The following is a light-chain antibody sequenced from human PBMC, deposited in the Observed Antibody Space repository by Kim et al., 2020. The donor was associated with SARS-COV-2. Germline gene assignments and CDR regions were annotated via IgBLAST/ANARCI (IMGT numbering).Light chain of an antibody. J-gene: IGLJ1*01. CDR1: SSNIGSHT. V-gene: IGLV1-44*01. CDR3: AAWDDSLRGYV. Sequence: QSVLTQPPSSSGTPGQRVTISCSGSSSNIGSHTVNWYQQLPGTAPKLLIYTNNQRPSGVPDRFSGSKSGTSASLAISGLQSEDEADYYCAAWDDSLRGYVFGTGTKVTVL. CDR2: TNN.